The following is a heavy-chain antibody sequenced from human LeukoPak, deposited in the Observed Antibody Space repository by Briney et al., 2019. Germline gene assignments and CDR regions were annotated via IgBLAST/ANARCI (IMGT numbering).Heavy chain of an antibody. CDR2: FDPEGGET. J-gene: IGHJ4*02. CDR1: GYTLTELS. D-gene: IGHD3-10*01. V-gene: IGHV1-24*01. CDR3: ATDLVVRGVVDY. Sequence: ASVKVSCKVSGYTLTELSMHWVRQAPGKGLEWMGGFDPEGGETIYAQKFQGRVTMTEDTSTDTAYMELSSLRSEDTAVYYCATDLVVRGVVDYWGQGTLVTVSS.